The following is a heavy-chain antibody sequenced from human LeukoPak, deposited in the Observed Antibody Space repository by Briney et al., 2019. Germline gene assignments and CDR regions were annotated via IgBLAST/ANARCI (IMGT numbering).Heavy chain of an antibody. J-gene: IGHJ3*01. CDR2: ISAYDGNT. Sequence: ASVKVSCKASGYNFTSYTISWVRQAAGQGLEWMGWISAYDGNTNYGQKLQGRVTMTTDTSTSTAYMELRSLRPDDTAVYYCARDEGAPIAAANVWGRGTMVTVSS. D-gene: IGHD6-13*01. CDR3: ARDEGAPIAAANV. CDR1: GYNFTSYT. V-gene: IGHV1-18*01.